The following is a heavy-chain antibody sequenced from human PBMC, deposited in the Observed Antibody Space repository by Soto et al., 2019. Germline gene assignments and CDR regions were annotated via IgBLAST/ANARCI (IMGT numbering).Heavy chain of an antibody. CDR2: VYYSGST. CDR3: ARPMRPYYYYYGMDV. J-gene: IGHJ6*02. Sequence: PSETLSLTCTVSGGSISSYYGSWIRQPPGKGLEWIGYVYYSGSTNYNPSLKSRVTISVDTSKNQFSLKLSSVTAADTAVYYCARPMRPYYYYYGMDVWGQGTTVTVSS. CDR1: GGSISSYY. V-gene: IGHV4-59*08.